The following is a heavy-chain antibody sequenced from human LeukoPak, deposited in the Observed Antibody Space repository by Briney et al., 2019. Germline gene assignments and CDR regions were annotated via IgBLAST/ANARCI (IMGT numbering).Heavy chain of an antibody. D-gene: IGHD6-13*01. CDR3: ARDVRFHAAAAGRSNELNWFDP. CDR2: IYYTGST. CDR1: GASISGSGYY. V-gene: IGHV4-39*07. J-gene: IGHJ5*02. Sequence: PSETLSLTCAVSGASISGSGYYLGWIRQPPGKGLEWIGNIYYTGSTYYNASLQSRVTISIDTSKNQFSLKLSSVTAADTAVYYCARDVRFHAAAAGRSNELNWFDPWGQGTLVTVSS.